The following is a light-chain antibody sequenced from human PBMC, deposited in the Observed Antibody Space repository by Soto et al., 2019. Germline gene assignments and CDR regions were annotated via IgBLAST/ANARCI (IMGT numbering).Light chain of an antibody. V-gene: IGKV3-20*01. CDR1: QSVRAY. Sequence: IVLTQSPDTLSLSPGERATLSCRASQSVRAYLAWYQQKPGQAPRLLIYDASNRATGIPARFSGSGSGTDFTLTISRLEPEDFAVFYCQQYGGSPGTFGQGTKVDIK. CDR2: DAS. J-gene: IGKJ1*01. CDR3: QQYGGSPGT.